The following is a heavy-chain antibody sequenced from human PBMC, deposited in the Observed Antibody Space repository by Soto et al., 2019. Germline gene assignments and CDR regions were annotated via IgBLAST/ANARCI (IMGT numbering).Heavy chain of an antibody. Sequence: QVQLQESGPGLVKPSETLSLTCTVSGGSISSYYWSWIRQPPGKGLEWIGYIYYSGSTNYNPSLKSRVTISVDTSKSQFSLKLSSVPAADTAVYYCARLLYGSGSWFDPWGQGTLVTVSS. V-gene: IGHV4-59*08. CDR1: GGSISSYY. CDR3: ARLLYGSGSWFDP. D-gene: IGHD3-10*01. CDR2: IYYSGST. J-gene: IGHJ5*02.